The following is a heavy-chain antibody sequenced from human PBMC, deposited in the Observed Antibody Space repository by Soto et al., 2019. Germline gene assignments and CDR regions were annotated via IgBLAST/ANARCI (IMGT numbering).Heavy chain of an antibody. Sequence: QVQLQQWGAGLLKPSETLSLTCAVYGGSFSGYYWSWIRQPPGKGLEWIGEINHSGSTNYNPSLESRVTISVDTSKTQFSLKRSSVTAADTAVYYCARGRHYYDSSGYYWGQGTLVTVSS. J-gene: IGHJ4*02. D-gene: IGHD3-22*01. CDR3: ARGRHYYDSSGYY. CDR1: GGSFSGYY. CDR2: INHSGST. V-gene: IGHV4-34*01.